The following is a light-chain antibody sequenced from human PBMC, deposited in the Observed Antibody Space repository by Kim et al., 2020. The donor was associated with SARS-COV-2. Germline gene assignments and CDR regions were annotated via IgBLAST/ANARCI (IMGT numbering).Light chain of an antibody. CDR1: SGHSSYT. CDR2: VNIDGRH. CDR3: QTWGPGTVVV. V-gene: IGLV4-69*01. J-gene: IGLJ2*01. Sequence: QLVLTQSPSASASLGASVKLTCTLSSGHSSYTIAWHQQQPEKGPRFLMKVNIDGRHTKGDGIPDRFSGSSSGAERYLTISSLQSEDEADYYCQTWGPGTVVVFGGGTQLTV.